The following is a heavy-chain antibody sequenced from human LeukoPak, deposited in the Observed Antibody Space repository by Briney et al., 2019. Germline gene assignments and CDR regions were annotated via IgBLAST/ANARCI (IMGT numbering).Heavy chain of an antibody. CDR2: ISGSGGST. D-gene: IGHD6-19*01. V-gene: IGHV3-23*01. Sequence: GGSLRLSCAASGFTFSSYAMSWVRQAPGKGLEWVSAISGSGGSTCYADSVKGRFTISRDNSKNTLYLQMNSLRAEDTAVYYCAKTYSSGWYHDDYWGQGTLVTASS. J-gene: IGHJ4*02. CDR1: GFTFSSYA. CDR3: AKTYSSGWYHDDY.